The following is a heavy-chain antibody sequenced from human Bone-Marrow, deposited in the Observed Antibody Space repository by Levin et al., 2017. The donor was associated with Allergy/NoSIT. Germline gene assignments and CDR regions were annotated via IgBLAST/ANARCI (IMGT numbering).Heavy chain of an antibody. V-gene: IGHV3-9*01. CDR3: AKDISIKKAVSIYSFYGLDV. Sequence: PGGSLRLSCGASAFTFDDYAMHWVRQVPGKGLEWVSGISWNSGKIGYADSVKGRFTISRDNTKKSLYLQMNSLRPEDTALYYCAKDISIKKAVSIYSFYGLDVWGRGTTVAVSS. CDR1: AFTFDDYA. D-gene: IGHD6-19*01. CDR2: ISWNSGKI. J-gene: IGHJ6*02.